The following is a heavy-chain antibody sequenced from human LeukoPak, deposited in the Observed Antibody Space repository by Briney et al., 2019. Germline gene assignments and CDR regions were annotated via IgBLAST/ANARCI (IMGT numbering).Heavy chain of an antibody. CDR2: IYTSGTT. D-gene: IGHD1-26*01. CDR1: GGSLSSYY. Sequence: SEILSLTCTVSGGSLSSYYWSWIRQPAGKGLEWIGRIYTSGTTNSNPSLKSRVTMSVDTSKSQFSLRLTSVTAADTAVYYCARGPTDYYSLDYWGQGTLVTVSS. J-gene: IGHJ4*02. CDR3: ARGPTDYYSLDY. V-gene: IGHV4-4*07.